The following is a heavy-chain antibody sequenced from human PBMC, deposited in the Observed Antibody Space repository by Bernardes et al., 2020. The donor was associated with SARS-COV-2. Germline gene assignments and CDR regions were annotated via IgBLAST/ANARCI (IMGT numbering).Heavy chain of an antibody. V-gene: IGHV3-15*07. CDR1: NLNLRHAW. D-gene: IGHD5-18*01. J-gene: IGHJ6*02. Sequence: GGSLRLSCAASNLNLRHAWMHWVRQAPGKGLEWVGRIISASGGGTTAYAESVKGRFTISRDESKNTLYLQMNSLRAEDTAVYYCARDHEVVDTAISLFLGYYYYYGMDVWGQGTTVTVSS. CDR3: ARDHEVVDTAISLFLGYYYYYGMDV. CDR2: IISASGGGTT.